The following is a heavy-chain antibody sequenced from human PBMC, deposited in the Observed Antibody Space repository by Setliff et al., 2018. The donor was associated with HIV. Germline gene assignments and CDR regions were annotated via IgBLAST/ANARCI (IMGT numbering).Heavy chain of an antibody. CDR2: IYYSGST. CDR1: GDSIGSSSYY. CDR3: AKDHKGYYYDSSGYHYEGVDY. V-gene: IGHV4-39*02. D-gene: IGHD3-22*01. J-gene: IGHJ4*02. Sequence: SETLSLTCTASGDSIGSSSYYWAWIRQPPGKGLEWIGNIYYSGSTYYNPSLKTRVTISVDGSKNQFSLYLQMNSLRAEDTAVYYCAKDHKGYYYDSSGYHYEGVDYWGQGTLVTVS.